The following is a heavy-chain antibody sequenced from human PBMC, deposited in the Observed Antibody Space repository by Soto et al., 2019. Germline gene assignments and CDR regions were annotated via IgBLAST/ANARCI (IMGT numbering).Heavy chain of an antibody. Sequence: SETLSLTCTVSGGSISSSSYYWGWIRQPPGKGLEWIGSIYYSGSTYYNPSLKSRVTISVDTSKNQFSLKLSSVTAADTAVYYCARRYSSSWYRRTNYGMDVWGQGTTVS. V-gene: IGHV4-39*01. J-gene: IGHJ6*02. D-gene: IGHD6-13*01. CDR2: IYYSGST. CDR1: GGSISSSSYY. CDR3: ARRYSSSWYRRTNYGMDV.